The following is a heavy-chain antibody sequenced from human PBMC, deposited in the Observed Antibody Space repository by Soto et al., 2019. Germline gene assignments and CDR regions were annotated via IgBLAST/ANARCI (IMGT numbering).Heavy chain of an antibody. D-gene: IGHD5-12*01. CDR3: ARAGVATIYPGNNWFDP. CDR2: VYYDGHT. CDR1: GGSINNNF. V-gene: IGHV4-59*01. J-gene: IGHJ5*02. Sequence: PSETLSLTCTVSGGSINNNFWGWIRQPPGKGLEWIGYVYYDGHTDYNPSLESRVTIAVDTSKNQFSLRLTSVTAADTAVYYCARAGVATIYPGNNWFDPWGQGTLVTVSS.